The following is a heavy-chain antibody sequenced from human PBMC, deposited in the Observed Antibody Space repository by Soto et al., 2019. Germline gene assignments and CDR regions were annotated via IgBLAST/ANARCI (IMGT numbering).Heavy chain of an antibody. J-gene: IGHJ4*02. D-gene: IGHD6-13*01. V-gene: IGHV1-69*13. CDR3: ARDIGAAAPFDY. Sequence: SVKVSCKASGGTFSSYAISWVRQAPGQGLEWMGGIIPIFGTANYAQKFQGRVTIAADESTSTAYMELSSLRSEDTAVYYCARDIGAAAPFDYWGQGTLVTVSS. CDR2: IIPIFGTA. CDR1: GGTFSSYA.